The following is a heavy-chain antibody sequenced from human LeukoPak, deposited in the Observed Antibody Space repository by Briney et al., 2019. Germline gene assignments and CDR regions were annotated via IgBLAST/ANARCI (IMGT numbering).Heavy chain of an antibody. CDR3: ARDLGGGPVDY. CDR1: GFTFSSYS. Sequence: PGGSLRLSCAASGFTFSSYSMNWIRQAPGKGLECVSSISSSGDTIYYADSVKGRFTISRDNANGSLYLQMNSLRAEDTAVYYCARDLGGGPVDYWGQGTLVTVSS. D-gene: IGHD6-25*01. J-gene: IGHJ4*02. V-gene: IGHV3-48*04. CDR2: ISSSGDTI.